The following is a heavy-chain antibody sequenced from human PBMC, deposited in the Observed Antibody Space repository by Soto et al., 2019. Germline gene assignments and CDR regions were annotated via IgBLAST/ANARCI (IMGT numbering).Heavy chain of an antibody. Sequence: PGGSLRLSCTASGFTVSSNYMSWVRHAPGKGLEWVSVIYSGGSTYYADSVKGRFTISRDNSKNTLYLQMNSLRAEDTAVYYCANPLDYNWNDYWGQGTLVTVSS. V-gene: IGHV3-53*01. CDR2: IYSGGST. CDR3: ANPLDYNWNDY. D-gene: IGHD1-20*01. J-gene: IGHJ4*02. CDR1: GFTVSSNY.